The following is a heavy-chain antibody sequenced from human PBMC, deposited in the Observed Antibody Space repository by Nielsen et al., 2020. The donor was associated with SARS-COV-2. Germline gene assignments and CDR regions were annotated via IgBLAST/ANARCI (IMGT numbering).Heavy chain of an antibody. CDR2: ISISSSTI. J-gene: IGHJ2*01. D-gene: IGHD3-10*01. Sequence: AGSLRLSCATSGISFSSYSMNWVRPAPGKGLEWISSISISSSTIDYADSVKGRFTISRDNAKNSLYLQMNSLRAEDTAVYYCATCRGPYWYFDLWGRGTLVTVSS. V-gene: IGHV3-48*01. CDR1: GISFSSYS. CDR3: ATCRGPYWYFDL.